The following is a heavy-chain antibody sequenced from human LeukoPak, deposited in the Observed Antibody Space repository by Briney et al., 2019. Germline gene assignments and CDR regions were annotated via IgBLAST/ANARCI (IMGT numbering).Heavy chain of an antibody. CDR1: GRSMSSGSYY. V-gene: IGHV4-61*02. J-gene: IGHJ6*02. CDR2: IYTSGST. D-gene: IGHD3-10*01. Sequence: SETLSLTCTVSGRSMSSGSYYWSWIRQPAGKGLERIGRIYTSGSTNYNPSLKSRVTISVDTSKNQFSLKLSSVTAADTAVYYCARLRITMVRGVIITVGMDVWGQGTTVTVSS. CDR3: ARLRITMVRGVIITVGMDV.